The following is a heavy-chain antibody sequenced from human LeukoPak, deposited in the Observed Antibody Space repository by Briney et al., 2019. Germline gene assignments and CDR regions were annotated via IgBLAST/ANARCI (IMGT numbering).Heavy chain of an antibody. CDR2: ESKDRSLL. J-gene: IGHJ4*02. CDR3: ARDLMWLVDY. CDR1: GFIFLNYD. Sequence: PGGSLRVSCAASGFIFLNYDVHWVRQAPGKGLEWLAYESKDRSLLSYADSVRGRFTASRDNSKNMVYLQMNSLRAEDTALYYCARDLMWLVDYWGQGALVTVSS. D-gene: IGHD6-19*01. V-gene: IGHV3-30-3*01.